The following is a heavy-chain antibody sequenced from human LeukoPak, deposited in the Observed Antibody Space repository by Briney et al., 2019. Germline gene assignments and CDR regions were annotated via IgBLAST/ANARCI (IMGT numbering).Heavy chain of an antibody. J-gene: IGHJ6*02. CDR3: ARDHGHDFWSGYYKSPDYYYGMDV. D-gene: IGHD3-3*01. Sequence: PSQTLSLTCTVSGGSISSGGYYWSWIRQHPGKGLEWIGYIYYSGSTYYNPSLKSRVTISVDTSKNQFSLKLGSVTAADTAVYYRARDHGHDFWSGYYKSPDYYYGMDVWGQGTTVTVSS. V-gene: IGHV4-31*03. CDR1: GGSISSGGYY. CDR2: IYYSGST.